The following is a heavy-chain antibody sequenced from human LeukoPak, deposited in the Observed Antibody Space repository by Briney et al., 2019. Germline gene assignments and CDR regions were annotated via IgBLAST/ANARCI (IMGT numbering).Heavy chain of an antibody. V-gene: IGHV4-30-4*08. CDR1: GGSISSGDYY. CDR2: IYYSGST. J-gene: IGHJ6*02. D-gene: IGHD3-9*01. Sequence: SQTLSLTCTVSGGSISSGDYYWSWIRQPPGKGLEWIGYIYYSGSTYYNPSLKSRVTISVDTSKNQFSLKLSSVTAADTAVYYCARLGEGYDILTGYPYGMDVWGQGTTVTVSS. CDR3: ARLGEGYDILTGYPYGMDV.